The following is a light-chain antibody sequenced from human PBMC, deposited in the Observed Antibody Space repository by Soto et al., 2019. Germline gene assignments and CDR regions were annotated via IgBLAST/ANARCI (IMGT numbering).Light chain of an antibody. Sequence: EMAFKQSPATLSLSPGERANRSCRASQSVSSYLAWYPQKPGQAPRLLIYDASNRATGIPARFSGSGSGTDVTLTISSLEPEDFAVYYCQQRSTWPPALTFGGGTKGDIK. V-gene: IGKV3-11*01. CDR1: QSVSSY. CDR3: QQRSTWPPALT. J-gene: IGKJ4*01. CDR2: DAS.